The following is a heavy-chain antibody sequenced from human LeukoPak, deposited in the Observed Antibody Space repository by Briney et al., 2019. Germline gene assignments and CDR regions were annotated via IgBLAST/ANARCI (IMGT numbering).Heavy chain of an antibody. CDR3: ARLKGGNRPHYYYYGMDV. D-gene: IGHD4-23*01. CDR1: GGSFSGYY. CDR2: IYYSGST. V-gene: IGHV4-59*01. Sequence: PSETLSLTCAVYGGSFSGYYWSWIRQPPGKGLEWIGYIYYSGSTNYNPSLKSRVTISVDTSKNQFSLKLSSVTAADTAVYYCARLKGGNRPHYYYYGMDVWGQGTTVTVSS. J-gene: IGHJ6*02.